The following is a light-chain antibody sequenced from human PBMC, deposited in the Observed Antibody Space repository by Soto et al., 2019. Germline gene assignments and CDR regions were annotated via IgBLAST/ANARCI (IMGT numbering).Light chain of an antibody. CDR1: QSVSSSY. Sequence: EIVLTQSPGTLSLSPGERATLSCRASQSVSSSYLAWYQQKPGQAPRLLIYGASSRATGIPDRFSGSWSGKDFTITISRLEPEDFAVYYCQQYGSSPLYTLGQGTTLEIK. V-gene: IGKV3-20*01. CDR2: GAS. CDR3: QQYGSSPLYT. J-gene: IGKJ2*01.